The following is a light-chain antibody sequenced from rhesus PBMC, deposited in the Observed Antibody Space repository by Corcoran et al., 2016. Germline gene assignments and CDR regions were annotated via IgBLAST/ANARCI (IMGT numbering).Light chain of an antibody. CDR3: RQALAFPLT. CDR2: EVS. V-gene: IGKV2-104*01. J-gene: IGKJ4*01. CDR1: QSLLYSADGKTY. Sequence: EIVMTQTPLSLPVTLGEPASISCRSTQSLLYSADGKTYLEWYLQKPGQSTQPLIYEVSNRAPGVPDRLSGSGSGTDFTLKISRVEAEDVGTYYWRQALAFPLTFGGGTKVEVK.